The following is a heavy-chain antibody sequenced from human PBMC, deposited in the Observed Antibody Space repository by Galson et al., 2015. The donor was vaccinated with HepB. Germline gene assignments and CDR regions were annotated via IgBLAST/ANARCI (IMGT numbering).Heavy chain of an antibody. CDR3: GRETRDYGGNSGFLAYYFDY. V-gene: IGHV4-31*03. CDR2: IYYSGST. Sequence: TLSLTCTVSVCSISSGGYYWSWIRQHPGKGLEWIGYIYYSGSTYYNPSLKSRVTISVDTSKNQFSLKLSSMTDADTAVYYRGRETRDYGGNSGFLAYYFDYWGQGTLVTVSS. CDR1: VCSISSGGYY. J-gene: IGHJ4*02. D-gene: IGHD4-23*01.